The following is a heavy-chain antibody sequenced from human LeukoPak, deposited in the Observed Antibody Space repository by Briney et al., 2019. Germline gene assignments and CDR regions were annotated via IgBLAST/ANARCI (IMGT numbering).Heavy chain of an antibody. V-gene: IGHV3-33*01. CDR1: GFTFSSYG. J-gene: IGHJ5*02. CDR3: ARVYSGSYYWFDP. CDR2: IWYDGSNK. D-gene: IGHD1-26*01. Sequence: PGGSLRLSCAASGFTFSSYGMHWVRQAPGKGLEWVAVIWYDGSNKYYADSVKGRFTISRDNSKNTLYRKMNSLRAEDTAVYYCARVYSGSYYWFDPWGQGTLVTVSS.